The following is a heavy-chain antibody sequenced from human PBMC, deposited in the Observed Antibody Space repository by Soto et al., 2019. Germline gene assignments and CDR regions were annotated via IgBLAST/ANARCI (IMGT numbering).Heavy chain of an antibody. V-gene: IGHV1-69*02. CDR3: ARCTWNDEGDPPDY. CDR1: GGTFSSYT. Sequence: QVQLVQSGAEVKKPGSSVKVSCKASGGTFSSYTISWVRQAPGKGLEWMGRIIPILGIANYAQKFQGRVTITYDKSTCTADMELSSLRSEDTAVYYCARCTWNDEGDPPDYWGQGPLVTVSS. CDR2: IIPILGIA. J-gene: IGHJ4*02. D-gene: IGHD1-1*01.